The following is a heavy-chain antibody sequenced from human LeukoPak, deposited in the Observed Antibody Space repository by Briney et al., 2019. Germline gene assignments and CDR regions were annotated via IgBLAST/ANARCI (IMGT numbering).Heavy chain of an antibody. Sequence: PGGSLRLSCSASGFTFSSYAMHWVRQAPGKGLEYVSAISSNGGSTYYADSVKGRFTISRDNSKNTLYLQMSSLRGEDTAVYYCVKGQYYYGSGSYYGDYWGQGTLVTVSS. CDR2: ISSNGGST. CDR3: VKGQYYYGSGSYYGDY. J-gene: IGHJ4*02. D-gene: IGHD3-10*01. CDR1: GFTFSSYA. V-gene: IGHV3-64D*06.